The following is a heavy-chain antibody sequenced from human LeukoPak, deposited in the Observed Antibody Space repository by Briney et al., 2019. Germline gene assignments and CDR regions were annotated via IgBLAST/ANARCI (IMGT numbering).Heavy chain of an antibody. J-gene: IGHJ4*02. CDR3: AGNPGWLLIN. D-gene: IGHD6-19*01. CDR2: VHNSGRT. Sequence: PSETLSLTCSVSGGSINNYYWGWVRQPPGRGLEWIGYVHNSGRTIYNPSLNSRVSMSLDTSKNQFSLKLNSLTPADSAVYYCAGNPGWLLINWGQGILVTVSS. V-gene: IGHV4-59*01. CDR1: GGSINNYY.